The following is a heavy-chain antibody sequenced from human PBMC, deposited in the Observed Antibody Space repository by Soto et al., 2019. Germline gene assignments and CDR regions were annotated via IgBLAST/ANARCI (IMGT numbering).Heavy chain of an antibody. D-gene: IGHD2-15*01. CDR2: INHSGST. CDR1: GGSFSGYY. J-gene: IGHJ4*02. Sequence: SETLSLTCAVYGGSFSGYYWSWIRQPPGKELEWIGEINHSGSTNYNPSLKSRVTISVDTSKNQFSLKLSSVTAADTAVYYCARGDSYCSGGSCYPINFDYWGQGTLVTVSS. V-gene: IGHV4-34*01. CDR3: ARGDSYCSGGSCYPINFDY.